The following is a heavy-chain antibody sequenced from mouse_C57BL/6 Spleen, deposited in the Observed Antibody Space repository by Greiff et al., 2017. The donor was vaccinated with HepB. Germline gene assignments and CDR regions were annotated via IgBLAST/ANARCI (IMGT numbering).Heavy chain of an antibody. CDR2: ISYDGSN. Sequence: EVKLMESGPGLVKPSQSLSLTCSVTGYSITSGYYWNWIRQFPGNKLEWMGYISYDGSNNYNPSLKNRISITRDTSKNQFFLKLNSVTTEDTATYYCARGTGSLTYWGQGTLVTVSA. CDR1: GYSITSGYY. J-gene: IGHJ3*01. V-gene: IGHV3-6*01. CDR3: ARGTGSLTY. D-gene: IGHD3-2*02.